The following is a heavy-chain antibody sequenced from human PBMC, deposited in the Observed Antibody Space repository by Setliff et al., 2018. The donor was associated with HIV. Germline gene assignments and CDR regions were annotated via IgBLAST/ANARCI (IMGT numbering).Heavy chain of an antibody. CDR3: ARAQTDYYGMDV. V-gene: IGHV4-59*01. Sequence: SETLSLTCAVYGGSFSGYYWSWIRQPPGKGLEWIGYIYHSGSSNSNPSLKSRVTISGDTSTNQLSLKLSSVTAADTAVYYCARAQTDYYGMDVWGQGTTVTVSS. CDR2: IYHSGSS. CDR1: GGSFSGYY. J-gene: IGHJ6*02.